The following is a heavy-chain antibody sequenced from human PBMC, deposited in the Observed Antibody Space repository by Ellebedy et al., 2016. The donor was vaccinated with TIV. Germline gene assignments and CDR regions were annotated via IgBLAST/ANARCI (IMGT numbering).Heavy chain of an antibody. V-gene: IGHV1-46*01. CDR2: INPSDGGT. CDR1: GYTLSSNSY. D-gene: IGHD3-10*01. J-gene: IGHJ6*02. CDR3: ARADCSTMACYYYYRMDV. Sequence: ASVKVSCKASGYTLSSNSYLNWVRQAPGQGLEWMGIINPSDGGTSYAERFQDRVTMTSDPATQTVYLELSRLRSDDTAVYYCARADCSTMACYYYYRMDVWGQGTTVTVSS.